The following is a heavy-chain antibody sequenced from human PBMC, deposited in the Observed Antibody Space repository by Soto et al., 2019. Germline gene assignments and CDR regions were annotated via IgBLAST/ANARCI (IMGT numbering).Heavy chain of an antibody. V-gene: IGHV3-33*01. D-gene: IGHD6-19*01. CDR3: AGGHSAVAAHYYYYYGMDV. CDR2: IWYDGSNK. Sequence: GGSLRLSCAASGFTFSSYGMHWVRQAPGKGLEWVAVIWYDGSNKYYEDSVKGRFTISGDNSKNTLYLQMNSLRAEDTAVYYCAGGHSAVAAHYYYYYGMDVWGQGTTVTVSS. CDR1: GFTFSSYG. J-gene: IGHJ6*02.